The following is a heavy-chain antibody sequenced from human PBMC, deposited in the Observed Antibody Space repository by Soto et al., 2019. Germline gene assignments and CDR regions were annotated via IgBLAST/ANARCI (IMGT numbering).Heavy chain of an antibody. CDR2: ISAYHGNT. CDR1: GYTFTNFG. D-gene: IGHD2-15*01. CDR3: ARGATPIDS. V-gene: IGHV1-18*01. Sequence: QVQLVQSGAEVKKPGASVKVSCKASGYTFTNFGISWVRQAPGQGLEWMGWISAYHGNTNYAQNFQGTVTMTTDTSTSTAYMELRSLISDDTALYYCARGATPIDSWGQGTLVTVSS. J-gene: IGHJ4*02.